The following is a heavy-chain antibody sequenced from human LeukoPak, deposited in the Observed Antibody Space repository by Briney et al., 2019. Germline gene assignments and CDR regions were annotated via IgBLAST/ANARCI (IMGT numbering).Heavy chain of an antibody. CDR2: VDHTGST. CDR3: ARGRVSSSTWYSTYYYFFYMDF. V-gene: IGHV4-59*01. CDR1: GFTFSNAW. Sequence: GSLRLSCAASGFTFSNAWMTWIRQPPGKGLEWIGYVDHTGSTKFNPSLNGRVSISRDTSKNFFSLGLRSVTAADTAVYFCARGRVSSSTWYSTYYYFFYMDFWGKGTTVTVSS. D-gene: IGHD4-11*01. J-gene: IGHJ6*03.